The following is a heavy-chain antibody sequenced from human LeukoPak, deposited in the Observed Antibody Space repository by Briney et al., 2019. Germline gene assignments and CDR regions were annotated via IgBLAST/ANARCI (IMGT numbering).Heavy chain of an antibody. Sequence: GASVKVSCKASGYTFTGYYMHWVRQAPGQGLEWMGWINPNSGDTNYAQKFQGWVTITRATSISTAYMELSRLSSDDTAVYYCARGRELRYFDWLGYLFDFWGQGTLVTVSS. J-gene: IGHJ4*02. CDR2: INPNSGDT. V-gene: IGHV1-2*04. D-gene: IGHD3-9*01. CDR3: ARGRELRYFDWLGYLFDF. CDR1: GYTFTGYY.